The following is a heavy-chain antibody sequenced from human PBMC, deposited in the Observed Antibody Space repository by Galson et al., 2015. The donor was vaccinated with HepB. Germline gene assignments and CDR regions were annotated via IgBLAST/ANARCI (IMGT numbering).Heavy chain of an antibody. J-gene: IGHJ4*02. CDR1: GFTFSSYA. D-gene: IGHD3-22*01. V-gene: IGHV3-23*01. CDR3: AKYIWGRFYDSTQRAFDY. CDR2: ISGSGGST. Sequence: SLRLSCAASGFTFSSYAMSWVRQAPGKGLEWVSAISGSGGSTYYADSVKGRFTISRDNSKNTLYLQMNSLRAEDTAVYYCAKYIWGRFYDSTQRAFDYWGQGTLVTVSS.